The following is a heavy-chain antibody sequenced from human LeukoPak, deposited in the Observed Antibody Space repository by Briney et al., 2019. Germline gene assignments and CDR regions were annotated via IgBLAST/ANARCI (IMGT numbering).Heavy chain of an antibody. CDR3: AIDPTLGATPFDY. CDR2: IYYSGST. J-gene: IGHJ4*02. V-gene: IGHV4-39*01. Sequence: SETLSLTCTVSGGSISSSSYYWGWIRQPPGKGLEWIGSIYYSGSTYYNPSLKSRVTISVDTSKNQFSLKLSSVTAADTAVYYCAIDPTLGATPFDYWGQGTLVTVSS. CDR1: GGSISSSSYY. D-gene: IGHD1-26*01.